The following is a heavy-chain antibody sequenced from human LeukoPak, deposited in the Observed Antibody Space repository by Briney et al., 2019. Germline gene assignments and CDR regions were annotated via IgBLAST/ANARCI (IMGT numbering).Heavy chain of an antibody. Sequence: GGSLRLSCAASGFPFSNYWMHWVRQAPGKGLVWVLRSNSDASHTNYAGSVKGRFTISKDNAKNTLVLQMNSLRAEDTAAYYCAITGYGSGLNSWGQGTLVTVSS. CDR1: GFPFSNYW. V-gene: IGHV3-74*01. CDR3: AITGYGSGLNS. J-gene: IGHJ4*02. CDR2: SNSDASHT. D-gene: IGHD3-10*01.